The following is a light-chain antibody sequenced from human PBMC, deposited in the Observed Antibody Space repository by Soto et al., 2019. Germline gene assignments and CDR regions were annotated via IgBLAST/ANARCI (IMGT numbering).Light chain of an antibody. CDR3: QSYDSSLSGNVV. V-gene: IGLV1-40*01. J-gene: IGLJ2*01. Sequence: QSVLTQPPSVSGAPGQRVNISGTGSSSNVGAGYDVHWYQQLPGTAPKLLIYGNSNRPSGVPDRFSGSKSGTSASLAITGLQAEDEADYYCQSYDSSLSGNVVFGGGTKLTVL. CDR1: SSNVGAGYD. CDR2: GNS.